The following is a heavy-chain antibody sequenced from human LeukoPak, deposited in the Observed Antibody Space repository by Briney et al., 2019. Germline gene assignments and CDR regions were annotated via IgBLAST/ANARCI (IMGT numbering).Heavy chain of an antibody. CDR3: AKDGVWGSYRPTQIDY. V-gene: IGHV3-23*01. Sequence: GGSLRLSCAASGFTFSSYAMSWVRQAPGKGLEWVSAISGSGGSTYYADSVKGRFTISRDNSKNTLYLQMNSLRAEDTAVYYCAKDGVWGSYRPTQIDYWGQGTLVTVSS. CDR1: GFTFSSYA. D-gene: IGHD3-16*02. CDR2: ISGSGGST. J-gene: IGHJ4*02.